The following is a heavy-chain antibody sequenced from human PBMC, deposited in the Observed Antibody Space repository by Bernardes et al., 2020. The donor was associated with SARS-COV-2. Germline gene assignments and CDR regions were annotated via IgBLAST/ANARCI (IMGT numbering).Heavy chain of an antibody. CDR3: AREARDGYIDYYYYGMDV. CDR2: INPNSGGT. CDR1: GYTFTGYY. D-gene: IGHD5-12*01. Sequence: ASVKDSCKASGYTFTGYYMHWVRQAPGQGLEWMGWINPNSGGTNYAQKFQGRVTMTRDTSISTAYMELSRLRSDDTAVYYCAREARDGYIDYYYYGMDVWGQGTTVTVSS. V-gene: IGHV1-2*02. J-gene: IGHJ6*02.